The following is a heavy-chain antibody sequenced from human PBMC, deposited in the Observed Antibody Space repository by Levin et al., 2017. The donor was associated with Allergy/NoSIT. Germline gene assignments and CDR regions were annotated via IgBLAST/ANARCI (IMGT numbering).Heavy chain of an antibody. CDR1: GGTFSSYT. V-gene: IGHV1-69*02. D-gene: IGHD2-8*01. J-gene: IGHJ3*02. Sequence: SVKVSCKASGGTFSSYTISWVRQAPGQGLEWMGRIIPILGIANYAQKFQGRVTITADKSTSTAYMELSSLRSEDTAVYYCARVRMGAEIEAFDIWGQGTMVTVSS. CDR3: ARVRMGAEIEAFDI. CDR2: IIPILGIA.